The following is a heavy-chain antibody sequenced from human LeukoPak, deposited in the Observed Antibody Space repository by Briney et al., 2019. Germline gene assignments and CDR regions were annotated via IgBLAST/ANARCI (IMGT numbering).Heavy chain of an antibody. Sequence: GGSLRLSCAASGFTFSSYWMTWVRQAPGKGLEWVANIKQDGSEKYYVDSVKGRFTISRDNAKNSLSLHMNSLRAEDTAVCYCARDRGECTNGVCYYHDFDYWGQGTLVTVSS. J-gene: IGHJ4*02. CDR3: ARDRGECTNGVCYYHDFDY. V-gene: IGHV3-7*01. CDR2: IKQDGSEK. D-gene: IGHD2-8*01. CDR1: GFTFSSYW.